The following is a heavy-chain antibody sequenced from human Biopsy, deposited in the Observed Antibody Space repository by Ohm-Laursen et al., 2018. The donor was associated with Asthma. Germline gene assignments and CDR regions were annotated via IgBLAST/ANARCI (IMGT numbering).Heavy chain of an antibody. J-gene: IGHJ4*02. CDR1: GGSISSGGYS. V-gene: IGHV4-30-2*01. Sequence: SETLSLTCAVSGGSISSGGYSWSWIRQPPGKGLEWIGYIYHSGSTYYNPSLKSRVTISVDRSKNQFSLKLRSVTAADTAVYYRARVKDGYNFDYWGQGTLVTVSS. CDR3: ARVKDGYNFDY. CDR2: IYHSGST. D-gene: IGHD5-24*01.